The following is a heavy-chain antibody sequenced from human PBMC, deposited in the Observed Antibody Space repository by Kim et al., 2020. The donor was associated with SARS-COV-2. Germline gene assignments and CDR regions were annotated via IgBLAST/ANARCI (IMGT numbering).Heavy chain of an antibody. J-gene: IGHJ6*02. D-gene: IGHD3-22*01. Sequence: SETLSLTCTVSGGSISSSSYYWGWIRQPPGKGLEWIGSIYYSGSTYYNPSLKSRVTISVDTSKNQFSLKLSSVTAADTAVYYCARLGGNSSGYYWVYYYYGMDVWGQGTTVTVSS. CDR3: ARLGGNSSGYYWVYYYYGMDV. CDR1: GGSISSSSYY. V-gene: IGHV4-39*01. CDR2: IYYSGST.